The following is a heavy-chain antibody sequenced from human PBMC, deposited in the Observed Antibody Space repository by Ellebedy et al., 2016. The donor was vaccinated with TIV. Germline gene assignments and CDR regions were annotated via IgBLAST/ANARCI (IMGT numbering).Heavy chain of an antibody. CDR3: ARDSRNSGYY. D-gene: IGHD4-23*01. V-gene: IGHV3-7*03. Sequence: PGGSLRLSCAVSGLTFSDFWMCWVRQAPGRGLEWVANIKPDGSEKYYVDSVKGRFTISRDNAKNAVYLQMNSLRAEDTAVYYCARDSRNSGYYWGQGTLVTVSS. CDR1: GLTFSDFW. J-gene: IGHJ4*02. CDR2: IKPDGSEK.